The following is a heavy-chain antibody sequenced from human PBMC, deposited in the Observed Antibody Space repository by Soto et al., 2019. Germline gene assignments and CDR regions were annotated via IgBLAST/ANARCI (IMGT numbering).Heavy chain of an antibody. D-gene: IGHD3-3*01. CDR1: GFTFSSYW. CDR2: INSDGSST. CDR3: ATHRGGSGYLYYYYMDV. J-gene: IGHJ6*03. Sequence: GGSLRLSCAASGFTFSSYWMHWVRQAPGKGLVWVSRINSDGSSTSYADSVKGRFTISRDNAKNTLYLQMNSLRAEDTAVYYCATHRGGSGYLYYYYMDVWGKGTTVTVSS. V-gene: IGHV3-74*01.